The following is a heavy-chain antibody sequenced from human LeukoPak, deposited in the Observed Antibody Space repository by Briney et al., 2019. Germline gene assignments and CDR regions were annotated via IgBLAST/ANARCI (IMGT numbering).Heavy chain of an antibody. CDR2: ISWDGGST. D-gene: IGHD1-26*01. Sequence: GGSLRLSCAASGFTFDDYTMHWVRQAPGKGLEWVSLISWDGGSTYYADSVKGRFTISRDNSKNSLYLQMNSLRTEDTALYYCAKDIVPGSTVGATGFDYWGQGTLVTVSS. J-gene: IGHJ4*02. V-gene: IGHV3-43*01. CDR1: GFTFDDYT. CDR3: AKDIVPGSTVGATGFDY.